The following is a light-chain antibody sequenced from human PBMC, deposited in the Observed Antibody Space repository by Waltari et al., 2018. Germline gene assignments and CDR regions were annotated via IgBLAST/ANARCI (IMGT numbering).Light chain of an antibody. V-gene: IGLV2-14*03. CDR3: SSRTNSITWV. J-gene: IGLJ3*02. CDR2: DVT. Sequence: QQHPGKAPKFVIYDVTERPSGVSNRFSGSKSGSTASLTISGLQTEDEADYYCSSRTNSITWVFGGGTKVTVL.